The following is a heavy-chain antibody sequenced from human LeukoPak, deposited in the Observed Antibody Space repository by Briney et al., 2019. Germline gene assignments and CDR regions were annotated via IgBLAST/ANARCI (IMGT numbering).Heavy chain of an antibody. CDR3: ARAGSYRLTTTL. Sequence: SETLSLTCTVSGDSISSYYWNWIRQPPGKGLEWIGYIYFIGSTNYNPSLKSRVTISVDTSKNQFSLKLSSVTAADTAVYYCARAGSYRLTTTLWGQGTLVTVSS. V-gene: IGHV4-59*01. J-gene: IGHJ4*02. CDR1: GDSISSYY. CDR2: IYFIGST. D-gene: IGHD4-17*01.